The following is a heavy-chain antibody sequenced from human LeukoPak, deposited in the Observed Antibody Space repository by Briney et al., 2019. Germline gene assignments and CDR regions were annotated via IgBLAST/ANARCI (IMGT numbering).Heavy chain of an antibody. Sequence: PSQTLSLTCTVSGGSISSGSYYWSWIRQPAGKGLEWIGRIYTSGSTNYNPSLKSRVTISVDTSKNQFSLKLSSVTAADTAVYYCARDRPGNYDILTGYTPPPRGFDPWGQGTLDTVSS. CDR1: GGSISSGSYY. J-gene: IGHJ5*02. D-gene: IGHD3-9*01. CDR2: IYTSGST. V-gene: IGHV4-61*02. CDR3: ARDRPGNYDILTGYTPPPRGFDP.